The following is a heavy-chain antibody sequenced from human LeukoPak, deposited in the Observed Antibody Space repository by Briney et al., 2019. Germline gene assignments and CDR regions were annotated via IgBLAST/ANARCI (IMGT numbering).Heavy chain of an antibody. J-gene: IGHJ5*02. CDR3: ARDFIGSGSYYVWFDP. Sequence: GGSLRLSCAVSGFTFSAYSMNWVRQAPGKGLEWVSSISSTSDYIYYADSVKGRFTISRDNAKNSLYLQMNSLRAEDTAVYYCARDFIGSGSYYVWFDPWGQGTLVTVSS. CDR2: ISSTSDYI. V-gene: IGHV3-21*01. CDR1: GFTFSAYS. D-gene: IGHD1-26*01.